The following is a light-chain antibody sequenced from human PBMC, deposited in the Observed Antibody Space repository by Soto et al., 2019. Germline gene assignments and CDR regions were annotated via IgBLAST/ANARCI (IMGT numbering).Light chain of an antibody. V-gene: IGLV1-44*01. Sequence: SALTQPPSASGTPGQRVAISCSGSSSNIGSNTVNWYQQFPQTAPKLLIYSNNQRPSGVPDRFSGSKSGTSASLAISGLQSEDEADYYCAAWDDSLHGFYVFGTGTKVTVL. CDR3: AAWDDSLHGFYV. CDR2: SNN. CDR1: SSNIGSNT. J-gene: IGLJ1*01.